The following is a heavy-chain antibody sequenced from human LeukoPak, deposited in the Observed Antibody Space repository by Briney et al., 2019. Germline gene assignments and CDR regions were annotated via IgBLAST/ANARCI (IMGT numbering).Heavy chain of an antibody. Sequence: SGTLSLTCAVSGGSISSSNWWSWVRQPPGKGLEWIGEIYHSGSTNYNPSLKSRVTISVDKSKNQFSLKLSSVTAADTAVYYCARDAEYYYGSSWFDPWGQGTLVTVSS. J-gene: IGHJ5*02. V-gene: IGHV4-4*02. CDR3: ARDAEYYYGSSWFDP. CDR2: IYHSGST. CDR1: GGSISSSNW. D-gene: IGHD3-10*01.